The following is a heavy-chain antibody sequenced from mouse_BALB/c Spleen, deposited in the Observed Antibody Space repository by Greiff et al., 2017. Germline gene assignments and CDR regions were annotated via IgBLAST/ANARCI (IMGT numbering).Heavy chain of an antibody. CDR2: IDPYNGGT. CDR1: GYSFTDYN. CDR3: ARDGHIYYDYDGAFDY. Sequence: EVKLVESGPELVKPGASVKVSCKASGYSFTDYNMYWVKQSHRKSLEWIGYIDPYNGGTSYNQKFKGKATLTVDKSSSTAFMHLNSLTSEDSAVYYCARDGHIYYDYDGAFDYWGQGTTLTVSS. V-gene: IGHV1S135*01. D-gene: IGHD2-4*01. J-gene: IGHJ2*01.